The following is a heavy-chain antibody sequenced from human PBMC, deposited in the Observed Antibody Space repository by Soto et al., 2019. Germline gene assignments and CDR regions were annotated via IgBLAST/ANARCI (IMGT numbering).Heavy chain of an antibody. J-gene: IGHJ5*02. V-gene: IGHV1-69*06. Sequence: ASVKVSCKASGDIFDNYAISWVRQAPGQGLEWLGGISPVIGTTHYAQIFQGRLTITADRSTMTTYMELSGLKSEDTAIYFCARDYSGYDPALNRFDPWGQGTLVTVSS. CDR3: ARDYSGYDPALNRFDP. CDR2: ISPVIGTT. D-gene: IGHD5-12*01. CDR1: GDIFDNYA.